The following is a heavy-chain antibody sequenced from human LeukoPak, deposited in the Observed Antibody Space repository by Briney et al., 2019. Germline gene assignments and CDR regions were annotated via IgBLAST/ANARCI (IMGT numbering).Heavy chain of an antibody. CDR3: ARVDYSSSWNNYYYYMDV. V-gene: IGHV3-7*01. D-gene: IGHD6-13*01. Sequence: PGGSLRLSCAASGFTFSTYAMSWVRQAPGKGLEWVANIKQDGSEKYYVDSVKGRFTISRDNAKNSLYLQMNSLRAEDTAVYYCARVDYSSSWNNYYYYMDVWGKGTTVTVSS. J-gene: IGHJ6*03. CDR2: IKQDGSEK. CDR1: GFTFSTYA.